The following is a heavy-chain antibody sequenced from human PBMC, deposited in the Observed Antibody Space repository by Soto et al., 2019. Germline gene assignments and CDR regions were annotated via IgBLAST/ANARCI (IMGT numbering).Heavy chain of an antibody. CDR2: INSDGSST. Sequence: EVQLVESGRALVQPGGSLRLSCAASGFTFSSYWMHWVRQAPGKGLVWVSRINSDGSSTSYADSVKGRFTISRDNAKNTLYLQMNSLRAEDTAVYYCARTSLVVAAATREDYWGKGTLVTVSS. V-gene: IGHV3-74*01. D-gene: IGHD2-15*01. CDR3: ARTSLVVAAATREDY. J-gene: IGHJ4*02. CDR1: GFTFSSYW.